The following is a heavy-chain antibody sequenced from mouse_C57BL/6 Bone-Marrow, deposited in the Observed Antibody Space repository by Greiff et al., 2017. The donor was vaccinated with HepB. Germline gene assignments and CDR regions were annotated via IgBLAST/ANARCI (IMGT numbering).Heavy chain of an antibody. V-gene: IGHV5-17*01. CDR3: AREGYDYDEDY. Sequence: EVMLVESGGGLVKPGGSLKLSCAASGFTFSDYGMHWVRQAPEKGLEWVAYISSGSSTIYNADTVKGRFTISRNNAKNTLFLQMTSLRSEDTAMYCCAREGYDYDEDYWGQGTTLTVSS. CDR1: GFTFSDYG. CDR2: ISSGSSTI. D-gene: IGHD2-4*01. J-gene: IGHJ2*01.